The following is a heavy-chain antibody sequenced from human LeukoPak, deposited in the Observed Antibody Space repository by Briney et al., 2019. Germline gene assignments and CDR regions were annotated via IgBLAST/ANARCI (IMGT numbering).Heavy chain of an antibody. D-gene: IGHD4-17*01. CDR1: GGSFSGYY. CDR2: INHSGST. Sequence: SETLSLTCAVYGGSFSGYYWSWIRQPPGKGLEWTGEINHSGSTNYNATLKSRVTISVDTSKNLFSLKLSSVTAADTSVYYCARGFGDYGANGGEEYDYWGQGTLVTVSS. CDR3: ARGFGDYGANGGEEYDY. J-gene: IGHJ4*02. V-gene: IGHV4-34*01.